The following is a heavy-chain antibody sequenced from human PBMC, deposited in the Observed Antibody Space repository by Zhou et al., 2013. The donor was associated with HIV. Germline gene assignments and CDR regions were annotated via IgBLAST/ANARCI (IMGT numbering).Heavy chain of an antibody. J-gene: IGHJ3*02. Sequence: QVQLVQSGAEVKKPGASLNVSCKASGYTFNTYGITWVRQAPGQGLEWMGWINPNSGGTNYAQKFQDWVTVTRDTSISAAYMELNRLKSDDTAMYYCARNRRIAASGPDAFDIWGRGTLVTVSS. D-gene: IGHD6-13*01. V-gene: IGHV1-2*04. CDR2: INPNSGGT. CDR3: ARNRRIAASGPDAFDI. CDR1: GYTFNTYG.